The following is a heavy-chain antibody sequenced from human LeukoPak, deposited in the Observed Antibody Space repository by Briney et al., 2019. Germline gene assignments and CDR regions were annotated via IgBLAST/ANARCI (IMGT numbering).Heavy chain of an antibody. V-gene: IGHV1-8*03. D-gene: IGHD4-11*01. J-gene: IGHJ4*02. CDR1: GYTFTSYD. CDR2: MNPNSGNT. Sequence: GASVKVSCKASGYTFTSYDINWVGQATRQGLEWMGRMNPNSGNTGYAQKFHGRVTITRNTSITTAYIELSSVRSEDTAVDYCARERTTVTHWGQGTLVTVSS. CDR3: ARERTTVTH.